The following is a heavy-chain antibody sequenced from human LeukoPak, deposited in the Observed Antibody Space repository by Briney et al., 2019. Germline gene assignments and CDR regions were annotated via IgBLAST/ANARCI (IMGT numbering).Heavy chain of an antibody. J-gene: IGHJ4*02. Sequence: GASVKVSCKASGGTFSSYAISWVRQAPGQGLEWMGRIIPILGIASYAQKFQGRVTITADKPTSTAYIQLSSLRSEDTAVYYCAREKVGATNRYFDYWGQGTQVTVSS. D-gene: IGHD1-26*01. CDR1: GGTFSSYA. CDR3: AREKVGATNRYFDY. V-gene: IGHV1-69*04. CDR2: IIPILGIA.